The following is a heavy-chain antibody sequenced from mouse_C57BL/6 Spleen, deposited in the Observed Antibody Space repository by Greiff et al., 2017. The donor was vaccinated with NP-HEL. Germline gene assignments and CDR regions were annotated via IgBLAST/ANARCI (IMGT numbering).Heavy chain of an antibody. V-gene: IGHV5-9*01. CDR3: ARHNYSIPYYFDY. J-gene: IGHJ2*01. D-gene: IGHD2-5*01. Sequence: EVKLQESGGGLVKPGGSLKLSCAASGFTFSSYTMSWVRQTPEKRLEWVATISGGGGNTYYPDSVKGRFTISRDNAKNTLYLQMSSLRSEDTALYYCARHNYSIPYYFDYWGQGTTLTVSS. CDR2: ISGGGGNT. CDR1: GFTFSSYT.